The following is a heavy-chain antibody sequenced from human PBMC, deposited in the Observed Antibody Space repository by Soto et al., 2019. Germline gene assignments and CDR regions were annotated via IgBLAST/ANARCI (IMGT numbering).Heavy chain of an antibody. Sequence: QVQLVESGGGLVKPGGSLRLSCVASGFTFNGYYRSWIRQAPGKEPEWVSYVSSSSSYINYADSVKVRFTTSRDTAMNSVHLQMNTLRAADTAVYYCAREARVADSWGQGTMVTVSS. CDR1: GFTFNGYY. CDR2: VSSSSSYI. V-gene: IGHV3-11*05. CDR3: AREARVADS. J-gene: IGHJ4*02. D-gene: IGHD3-3*01.